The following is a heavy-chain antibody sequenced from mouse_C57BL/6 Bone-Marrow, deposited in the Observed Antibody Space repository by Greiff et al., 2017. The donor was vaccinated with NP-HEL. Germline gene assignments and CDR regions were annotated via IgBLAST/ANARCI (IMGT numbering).Heavy chain of an antibody. D-gene: IGHD2-2*01. J-gene: IGHJ4*01. CDR1: GFSLTSYG. CDR2: IWRGGST. V-gene: IGHV2-5*01. CDR3: AKNPSTMVTYYAMDY. Sequence: QVQLQQSGPGLVQPSQSLSITCTVSGFSLTSYGVHWVRQSPGKGLEWLGVIWRGGSTDYNAAFMSRLSITKDNSKSQVFFKMNSLQADDTAIYYCAKNPSTMVTYYAMDYWGQGTSVTVSS.